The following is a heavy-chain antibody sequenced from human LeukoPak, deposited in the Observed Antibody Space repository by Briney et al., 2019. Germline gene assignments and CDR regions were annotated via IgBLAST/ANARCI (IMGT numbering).Heavy chain of an antibody. J-gene: IGHJ4*02. Sequence: GASVKVSCKASGYTFTGYYMHWVRQAPGQGLEWMGWINPNSGGTNYAQKFQGRVTMTRDTSISTAYMELSRLRSDDTAVYYCARTSGIAAAYCFDYWGQGTLVTVSS. D-gene: IGHD6-13*01. CDR2: INPNSGGT. CDR3: ARTSGIAAAYCFDY. V-gene: IGHV1-2*02. CDR1: GYTFTGYY.